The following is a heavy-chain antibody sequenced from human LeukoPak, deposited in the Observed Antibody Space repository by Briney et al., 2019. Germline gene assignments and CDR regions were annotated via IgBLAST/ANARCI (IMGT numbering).Heavy chain of an antibody. CDR1: GFTFSSYN. D-gene: IGHD1-26*01. Sequence: GGSLRLSCAVSGFTFSSYNMNWVRQAPGKGLEWVSFISSSSSYIYYADSVKGRFTISRDNSKNTLYLQMNSLRAEDTAVYYCARVGASLAFDYWGQGTLVTVSS. CDR3: ARVGASLAFDY. V-gene: IGHV3-21*04. J-gene: IGHJ4*02. CDR2: ISSSSSYI.